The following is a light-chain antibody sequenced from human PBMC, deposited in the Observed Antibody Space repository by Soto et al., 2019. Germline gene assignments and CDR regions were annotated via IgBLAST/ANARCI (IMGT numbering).Light chain of an antibody. CDR2: AAS. V-gene: IGKV1-39*01. CDR1: QSISSY. Sequence: DIQMTQSPSSLSASVGDRVTITCRASQSISSYLNWYQQKPGKAPKLMIYAASSLQSGVPSRFSRTGSGKDLTLTISSPQPEDFGTYYCQQSYSTRLTVGGRTKVDIK. J-gene: IGKJ4*01. CDR3: QQSYSTRLT.